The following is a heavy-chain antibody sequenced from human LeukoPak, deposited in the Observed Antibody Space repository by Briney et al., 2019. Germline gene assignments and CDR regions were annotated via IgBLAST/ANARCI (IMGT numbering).Heavy chain of an antibody. J-gene: IGHJ4*02. CDR2: IYPADSDI. Sequence: KGGESLKISCKGSGYSINNYWIGWVRQMPGKGLEWMGIIYPADSDIRYSPSFQGQVTISADKSISTAYLQWSSLKASDTAMYYCARRVWGDHSPYYFDYWGQGTLVTVSS. CDR3: ARRVWGDHSPYYFDY. CDR1: GYSINNYW. D-gene: IGHD2-21*02. V-gene: IGHV5-51*01.